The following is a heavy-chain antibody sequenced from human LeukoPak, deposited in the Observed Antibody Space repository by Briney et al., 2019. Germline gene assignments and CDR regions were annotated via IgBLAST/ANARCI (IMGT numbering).Heavy chain of an antibody. CDR1: GFTFSSYS. V-gene: IGHV3-48*04. Sequence: GGSLRLSCAASGFTFSSYSMNWVCQAPGKGLEWVSYISSSSSTIYYADSVKGRSTISRDNAKNSLYLQMNSLRAEDTAVYYCARDSDPHTAIASYGWYYFDYWGQGTLVTVSS. CDR2: ISSSSSTI. D-gene: IGHD5-18*01. CDR3: ARDSDPHTAIASYGWYYFDY. J-gene: IGHJ4*02.